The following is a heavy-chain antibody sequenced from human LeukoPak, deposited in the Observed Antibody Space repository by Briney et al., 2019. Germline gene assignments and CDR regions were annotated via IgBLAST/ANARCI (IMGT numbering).Heavy chain of an antibody. V-gene: IGHV1-69*05. CDR2: IIHIFGTA. CDR3: ARSPLLTFRLDY. CDR1: GGTFSSYA. Sequence: GASAKVSCKASGGTFSSYAISWVRQAPGQGLEWMGRIIHIFGTANYAQKFQGRVTITTDESTSTAHMELSSLRSEDTAVYYCARSPLLTFRLDYWGQGTLVTVSS. D-gene: IGHD2-15*01. J-gene: IGHJ4*02.